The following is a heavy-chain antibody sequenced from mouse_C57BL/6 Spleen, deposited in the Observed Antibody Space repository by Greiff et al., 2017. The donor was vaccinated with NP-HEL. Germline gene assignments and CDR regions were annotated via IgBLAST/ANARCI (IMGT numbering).Heavy chain of an antibody. CDR3: ARRDDYGAMDY. J-gene: IGHJ4*01. CDR1: GYTFTSYW. D-gene: IGHD2-4*01. Sequence: QVQLQQPGAELVMPGASVKLSCKASGYTFTSYWMHWVKQRPGQGLEWIGEIDPSDSHTNYNQKFKGKSTLTVDKSSSTAYMQLSSLTSEDSAVYYCARRDDYGAMDYWGQGTSVTVSS. V-gene: IGHV1-69*01. CDR2: IDPSDSHT.